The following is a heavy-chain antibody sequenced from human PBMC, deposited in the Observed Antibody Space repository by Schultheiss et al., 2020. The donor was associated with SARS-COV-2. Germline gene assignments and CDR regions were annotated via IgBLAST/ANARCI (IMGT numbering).Heavy chain of an antibody. D-gene: IGHD3-22*01. Sequence: GGSLRLSCAASGFTFSSYGMHWVRQAPGKGLEWVAVISYDGSNKYYADSVKGRFTISRDNSKNTLYLQMNSLRAEDTAVYYCAREPIQYYYDSSGYYYLAYAFDIWGQGTMVTGSS. CDR3: AREPIQYYYDSSGYYYLAYAFDI. J-gene: IGHJ3*02. CDR1: GFTFSSYG. CDR2: ISYDGSNK. V-gene: IGHV3-30*03.